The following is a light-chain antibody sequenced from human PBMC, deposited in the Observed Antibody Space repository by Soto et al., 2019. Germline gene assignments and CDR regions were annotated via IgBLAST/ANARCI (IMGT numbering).Light chain of an antibody. CDR3: QQFGNSPWT. CDR2: GTS. Sequence: VLSQSPGRLSLSPGERGTLSCRSSQSFPSTYFAWYQQKSGQPPRLLISGTSNRATGIPDRFSGSGSGRDFTLTISRLEPEDFAVYFCQQFGNSPWTFGQGTKVDIK. CDR1: QSFPSTY. V-gene: IGKV3-20*01. J-gene: IGKJ1*01.